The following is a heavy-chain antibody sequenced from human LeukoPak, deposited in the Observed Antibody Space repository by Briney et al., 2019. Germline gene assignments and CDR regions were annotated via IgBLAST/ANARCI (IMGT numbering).Heavy chain of an antibody. Sequence: ASVKVSCKASGYTFTGYYMHWVRQAPGQGLEWMGWINPNSGGTNYAQKFQGRVTMTRDTSISTAYMELSRLRSDDTAVYYCARGGGCTNGVCYISYYYYYMDVWGTGTTVTVSS. J-gene: IGHJ6*03. CDR1: GYTFTGYY. D-gene: IGHD2-8*01. CDR3: ARGGGCTNGVCYISYYYYYMDV. V-gene: IGHV1-2*02. CDR2: INPNSGGT.